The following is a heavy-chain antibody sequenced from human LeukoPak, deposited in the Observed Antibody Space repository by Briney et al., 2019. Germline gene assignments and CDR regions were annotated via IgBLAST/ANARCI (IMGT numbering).Heavy chain of an antibody. V-gene: IGHV4-59*08. D-gene: IGHD2-15*01. CDR2: IYYSGST. CDR1: GGSISNYY. CDR3: ARQREYCSGVSCYSDVFDI. J-gene: IGHJ3*02. Sequence: SSETLSLACTVSGGSISNYYWSWIRQPPGKGLECIGYIYYSGSTNYNPSLKSRVTTSVDTSKNQFSLRLSSVTAADTAVYYCARQREYCSGVSCYSDVFDIWGQGTMVTVSS.